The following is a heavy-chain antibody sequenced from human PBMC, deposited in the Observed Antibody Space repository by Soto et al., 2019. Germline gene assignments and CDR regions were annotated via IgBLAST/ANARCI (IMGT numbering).Heavy chain of an antibody. Sequence: PSETLSLTCTVSGGSISSSSYYWGWIRQPPGKGLEWIGSIYYSGSTYYNPSLKSRVTISVDTSKNQFSLKLSSVTAADTAVYYCARRWGFWSGYPPHYYYYGMDVWGQGTTVTVS. J-gene: IGHJ6*02. CDR2: IYYSGST. V-gene: IGHV4-39*01. D-gene: IGHD3-3*01. CDR1: GGSISSSSYY. CDR3: ARRWGFWSGYPPHYYYYGMDV.